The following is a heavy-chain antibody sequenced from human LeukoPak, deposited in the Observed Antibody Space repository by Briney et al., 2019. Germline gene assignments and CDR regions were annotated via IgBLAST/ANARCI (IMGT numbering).Heavy chain of an antibody. CDR2: ISSTGGTI. V-gene: IGHV3-11*04. CDR1: GLTLSDAW. Sequence: PGGSLRLSCAASGLTLSDAWMSWVRQAPGKGLEWVSYISSTGGTIYYAESVKGRFTISRDNAKHSLYLQINSLRAEDTAVYYCARVSANYFDYWGQGTLVTVSS. J-gene: IGHJ4*02. D-gene: IGHD2-8*01. CDR3: ARVSANYFDY.